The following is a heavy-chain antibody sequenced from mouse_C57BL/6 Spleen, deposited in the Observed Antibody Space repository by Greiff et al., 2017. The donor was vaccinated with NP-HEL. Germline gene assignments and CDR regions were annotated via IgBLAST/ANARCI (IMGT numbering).Heavy chain of an antibody. V-gene: IGHV1-80*01. CDR3: ARSPRYYGSSYDYAMDY. CDR1: GYAFSSYW. J-gene: IGHJ4*01. Sequence: QVQLKESGAELVKPGASVKISCKASGYAFSSYWMNWVKQRPGKGLEWIGQIYPGDGDTNYNRKFKGKATLTADKSSSTAYMQLSSLTSEDSAVYFCARSPRYYGSSYDYAMDYWGQGTSVTVSS. CDR2: IYPGDGDT. D-gene: IGHD1-1*01.